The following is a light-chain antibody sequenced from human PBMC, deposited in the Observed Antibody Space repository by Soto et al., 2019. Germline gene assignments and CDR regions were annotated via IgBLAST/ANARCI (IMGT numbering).Light chain of an antibody. Sequence: DIQMTQSPSSLSASVGDRVTITCRASQTTSSYLNGYQQRPGQAPKLLIYAASGLQSGVPSRFSGGGSGTYCTRTISSLQPEEFATYYCQQSYSSPPTFGQGTRVEIK. V-gene: IGKV1-39*01. CDR1: QTTSSY. J-gene: IGKJ1*01. CDR3: QQSYSSPPT. CDR2: AAS.